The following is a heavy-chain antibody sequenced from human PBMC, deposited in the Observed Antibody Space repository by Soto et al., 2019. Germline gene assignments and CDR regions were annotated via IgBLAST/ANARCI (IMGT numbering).Heavy chain of an antibody. Sequence: GGSLRISCAASGFTFSSYAMSWVRQAPGKGLEWVSAISGSGGSTYYADSVKGRFTISRDNSKNTLYLQMNSLRAEDTAVYYCAKDDGYDFWSGFWDVWGKGTTDTVSS. CDR1: GFTFSSYA. D-gene: IGHD3-3*01. CDR2: ISGSGGST. V-gene: IGHV3-23*01. CDR3: AKDDGYDFWSGFWDV. J-gene: IGHJ6*04.